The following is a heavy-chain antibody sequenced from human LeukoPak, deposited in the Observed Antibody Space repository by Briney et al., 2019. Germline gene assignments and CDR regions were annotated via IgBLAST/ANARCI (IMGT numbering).Heavy chain of an antibody. D-gene: IGHD2-2*01. Sequence: GGSLRLSCAASGFTFSSYAMSWVRQAPGKGLEWVSAISGSGGSTYYADSVKGRFTISRDNSKNTLYLQMNSLRAEDTAVYYCAKDWDIVVVPAARGRGMDVWGQGTTVTVSS. J-gene: IGHJ6*02. V-gene: IGHV3-23*01. CDR2: ISGSGGST. CDR1: GFTFSSYA. CDR3: AKDWDIVVVPAARGRGMDV.